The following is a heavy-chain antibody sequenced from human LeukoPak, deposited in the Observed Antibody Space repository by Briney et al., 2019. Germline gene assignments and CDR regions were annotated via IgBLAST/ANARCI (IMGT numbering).Heavy chain of an antibody. CDR1: GGSISSYY. J-gene: IGHJ4*02. V-gene: IGHV4-59*08. CDR3: ARRASRFGQYYFDY. CDR2: IYYSGST. Sequence: SETLSLTCTVSGGSISSYYWSWIRQPPGKGLEWIGYIYYSGSTNYNPSLKSRVTISVDTSKNQFSLKLSSVTAADTAVYYCARRASRFGQYYFDYWGQGTLVTVSS. D-gene: IGHD3-10*01.